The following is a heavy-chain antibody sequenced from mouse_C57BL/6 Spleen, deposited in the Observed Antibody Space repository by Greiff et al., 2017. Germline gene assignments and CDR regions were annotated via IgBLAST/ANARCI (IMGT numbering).Heavy chain of an antibody. CDR3: ARFYDSYYGGYAMDY. Sequence: QVQLQQPGAELVKPGASVKMSCKASGYTFTSYWITWVKPRPGQGLEWIGDIYPGSGSTNYNEKFKSKATLTVDTTSSTAYMQLSSLTSEDSAVYYGARFYDSYYGGYAMDYWGQGTSVTVSS. CDR1: GYTFTSYW. V-gene: IGHV1-55*01. CDR2: IYPGSGST. D-gene: IGHD2-3*01. J-gene: IGHJ4*01.